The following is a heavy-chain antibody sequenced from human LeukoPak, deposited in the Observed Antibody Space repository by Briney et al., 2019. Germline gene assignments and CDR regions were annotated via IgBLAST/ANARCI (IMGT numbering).Heavy chain of an antibody. CDR3: AKDVTRWELLGECAFDI. Sequence: GGSLRLSCAASGFTFSIYALTWVRQAPGKGLEWVSVTSSNGNTTFYADSVKGRFTISRDNSKNTLYLQMNSLRAEDTAVYYCAKDVTRWELLGECAFDIWGQGTMVTVSS. J-gene: IGHJ3*02. D-gene: IGHD1-26*01. V-gene: IGHV3-23*01. CDR1: GFTFSIYA. CDR2: TSSNGNTT.